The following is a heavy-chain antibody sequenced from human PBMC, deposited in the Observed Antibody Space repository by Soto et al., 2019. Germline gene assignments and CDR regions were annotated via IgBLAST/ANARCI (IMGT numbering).Heavy chain of an antibody. CDR3: ERKQLLAPGTPFLDY. V-gene: IGHV3-23*01. D-gene: IGHD6-13*01. CDR1: GFPFNLYF. J-gene: IGHJ4*02. CDR2: INHNSGYA. Sequence: PGVSLRLSCSASGFPFNLYFMNWVRQAPGKELEWVSLINHNSGYAYYTDSVKGRFTISRDNSKNTLYLQMNSLRAEDTAVYYFERKQLLAPGTPFLDYWGQGTLVNVSS.